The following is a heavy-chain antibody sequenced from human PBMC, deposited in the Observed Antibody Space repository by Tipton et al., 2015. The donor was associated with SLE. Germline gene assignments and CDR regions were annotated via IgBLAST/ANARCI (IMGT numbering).Heavy chain of an antibody. D-gene: IGHD1-1*01. V-gene: IGHV4-34*01. J-gene: IGHJ4*02. Sequence: LRLSCAVYGGSFSGYYWSWIRQPPGKGLEWIGEINHSGSTNYNPSLKSRVTISVDTSKNQFSLKLSSVTAADTAVYYCARLGGGSATGPFDYWGQGTLVTVSS. CDR1: GGSFSGYY. CDR2: INHSGST. CDR3: ARLGGGSATGPFDY.